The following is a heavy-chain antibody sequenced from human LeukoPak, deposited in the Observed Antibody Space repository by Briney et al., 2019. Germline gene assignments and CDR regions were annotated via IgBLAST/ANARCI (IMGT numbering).Heavy chain of an antibody. CDR3: ARVQQWRNHFYYCMDV. V-gene: IGHV4-34*01. CDR2: INHGGDT. J-gene: IGHJ6*03. Sequence: SETLSLTCVANDGSFSPDYLTWIRQPPGKGLEWIGEINHGGDTTYNPSLKSRLTLSLDTSKRQFSLRLTSVTVADTAVYYCARVQQWRNHFYYCMDVWGNGTTVTVSS. CDR1: DGSFSPDY. D-gene: IGHD6-19*01.